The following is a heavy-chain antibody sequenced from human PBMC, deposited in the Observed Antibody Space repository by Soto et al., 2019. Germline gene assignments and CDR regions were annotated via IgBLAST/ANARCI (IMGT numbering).Heavy chain of an antibody. CDR2: IYTSGTT. Sequence: SETLSLTCTVSGGSLGSYYWNWFRQSAGKGLEWIGRIYTSGTTNYSPSLQNRVTMSLDRSKNQFSLNLSSVTAADTAVYYCARERWLQFTDFWGQGALVT. J-gene: IGHJ4*02. D-gene: IGHD5-12*01. CDR3: ARERWLQFTDF. V-gene: IGHV4-4*07. CDR1: GGSLGSYY.